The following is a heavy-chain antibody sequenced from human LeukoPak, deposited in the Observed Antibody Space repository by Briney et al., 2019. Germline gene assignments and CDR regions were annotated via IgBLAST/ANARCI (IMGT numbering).Heavy chain of an antibody. Sequence: PSETLSLTCTVSGDSISSSSYYWGWIRQPPGKGLEWIGSIYYSGSTYYNPSLKSRVTISVDTSKNQFSLKLSSVTAADTAVYYCARFPRSRYYYDSSGLYWGQGTLVTVSS. D-gene: IGHD3-22*01. CDR3: ARFPRSRYYYDSSGLY. CDR2: IYYSGST. CDR1: GDSISSSSYY. V-gene: IGHV4-39*01. J-gene: IGHJ4*02.